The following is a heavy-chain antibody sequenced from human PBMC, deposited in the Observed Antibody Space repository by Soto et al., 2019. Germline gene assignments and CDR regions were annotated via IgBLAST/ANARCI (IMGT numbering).Heavy chain of an antibody. D-gene: IGHD4-17*01. J-gene: IGHJ4*02. CDR2: ISAYNGNT. Sequence: ASVKVSCKASGYTFTSYGISWVRQAPGQGLEWMGWISAYNGNTNYAQKLQGRVTMTTDTSTSTAYMELRSLRSDDTAVYYCAIIPATVTTPDHFDYWGQGTLVTVSS. CDR3: AIIPATVTTPDHFDY. CDR1: GYTFTSYG. V-gene: IGHV1-18*01.